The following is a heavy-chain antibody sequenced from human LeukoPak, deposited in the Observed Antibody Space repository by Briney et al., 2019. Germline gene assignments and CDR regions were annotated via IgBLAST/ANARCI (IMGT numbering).Heavy chain of an antibody. D-gene: IGHD3-3*01. J-gene: IGHJ3*02. CDR2: INPNSGGT. CDR3: ARGYNVDFWSGDDAFDI. Sequence: GASVKVSCKASGYTLTSYYMHWVRQAPGQGLEWTGWINPNSGGTNYAQKFQGRVTMTRDTSISTAYMELSRLRSDDTAVYYCARGYNVDFWSGDDAFDIWGQGTMVTVSS. V-gene: IGHV1-2*02. CDR1: GYTLTSYY.